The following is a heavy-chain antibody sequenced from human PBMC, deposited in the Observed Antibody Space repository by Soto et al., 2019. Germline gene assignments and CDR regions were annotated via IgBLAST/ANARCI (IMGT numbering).Heavy chain of an antibody. D-gene: IGHD3-3*01. CDR1: GGTFSSYA. V-gene: IGHV1-18*01. CDR3: ARGGGITIFGVVITHFDY. J-gene: IGHJ4*02. CDR2: ISAYNGNT. Sequence: ASVKVSCKASGGTFSSYAISWVRQAPGQGLEWMGWISAYNGNTNYAQKLQGRVTMTTDTSTSTAYMELRSLRSDDTAVYYCARGGGITIFGVVITHFDYWGQGTLVSVSS.